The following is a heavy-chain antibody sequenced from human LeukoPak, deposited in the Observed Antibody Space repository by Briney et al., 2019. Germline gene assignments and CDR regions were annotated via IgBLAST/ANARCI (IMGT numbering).Heavy chain of an antibody. D-gene: IGHD6-6*01. CDR2: IRSSSSTI. CDR3: ASLIAARKSSFDY. Sequence: PGGSLRLSCAASGFTFSSYSMNWVRQAPGKGLEWLSYIRSSSSTIYYADSVKGRFTISRDNAKNSLYLQMNSLRAEDTAVYYCASLIAARKSSFDYWGQGTLVTVSS. J-gene: IGHJ4*02. CDR1: GFTFSSYS. V-gene: IGHV3-48*04.